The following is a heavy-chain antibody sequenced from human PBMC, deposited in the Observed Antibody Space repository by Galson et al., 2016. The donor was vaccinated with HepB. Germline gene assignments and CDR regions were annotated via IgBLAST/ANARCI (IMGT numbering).Heavy chain of an antibody. CDR1: GFTFSSYT. CDR2: ITNNGDAT. D-gene: IGHD6-19*01. CDR3: AKLGVSGSGSAAY. Sequence: SLRLSCAASGFTFSSYTMSWVRQAPGKGLAWVSGITNNGDATYYADSVKGRFTLSRDNSKNTLFLQMNSLRAEDTATYYCAKLGVSGSGSAAYWGQGTLVTVSS. J-gene: IGHJ4*02. V-gene: IGHV3-23*01.